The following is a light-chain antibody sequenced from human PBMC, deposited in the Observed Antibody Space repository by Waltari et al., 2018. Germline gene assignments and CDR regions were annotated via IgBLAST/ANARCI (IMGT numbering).Light chain of an antibody. V-gene: IGKV1-5*03. CDR1: QNINYW. Sequence: DIQMTQSPSTLSASVGDRVTFTCRASQNINYWLAWYQQKPGKAPKLLIYKASNLQNEVPSRFSGSGSGTEVTLTINNLQPDDFATYYCQQYNHYPLTFGGGTKVEI. CDR3: QQYNHYPLT. CDR2: KAS. J-gene: IGKJ4*01.